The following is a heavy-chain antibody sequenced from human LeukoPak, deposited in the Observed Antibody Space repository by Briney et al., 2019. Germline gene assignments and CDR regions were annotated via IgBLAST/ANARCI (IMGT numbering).Heavy chain of an antibody. V-gene: IGHV4-34*01. CDR1: GGCFGGYY. CDR3: ARGLGYCSSTSCYAGTFVWFDP. Sequence: SETRSLNCAVYGGCFGGYYWSWIRQPPGKGLESIGEINHSGSTNYNPSLRSRVTISVDTSKNQFSLKLSSVTAADTAVYYCARGLGYCSSTSCYAGTFVWFDPWGQGTLVTVSS. D-gene: IGHD2-2*01. CDR2: INHSGST. J-gene: IGHJ5*02.